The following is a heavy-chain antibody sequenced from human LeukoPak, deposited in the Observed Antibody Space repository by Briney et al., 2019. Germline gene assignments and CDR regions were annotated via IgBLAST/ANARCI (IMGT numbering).Heavy chain of an antibody. CDR3: ARESDPYYYDSSGYYSVQHVNHYFDY. V-gene: IGHV4-39*07. CDR1: GGSISSSSYY. D-gene: IGHD3-22*01. J-gene: IGHJ4*02. CDR2: IYYSGST. Sequence: PSETLSLTCTVSGGSISSSSYYWGWIRQPPGKGLEWIGSIYYSGSTYYNPSLKSRVTMSVDTSKNQFSLKLSSVTAADTAVYYCARESDPYYYDSSGYYSVQHVNHYFDYWGQGTLVTVSS.